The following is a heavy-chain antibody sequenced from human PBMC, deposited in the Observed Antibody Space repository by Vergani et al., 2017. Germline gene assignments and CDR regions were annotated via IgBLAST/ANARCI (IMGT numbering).Heavy chain of an antibody. CDR2: ISSSSSTI. V-gene: IGHV3-48*04. CDR1: GFTFSSYS. D-gene: IGHD1-14*01. Sequence: EVQLVESGGGLVQPGGSLRLSCAASGFTFSSYSMNWVRQAPGKGLEWVSYISSSSSTIYYADSVKGRFTISRDNAKNSLYLQMNSLRAEDTAVDYCARASGTRYGAFDIWGQGTMVTVSS. CDR3: ARASGTRYGAFDI. J-gene: IGHJ3*02.